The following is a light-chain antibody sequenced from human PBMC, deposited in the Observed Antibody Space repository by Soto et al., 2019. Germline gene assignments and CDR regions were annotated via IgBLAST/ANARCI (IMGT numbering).Light chain of an antibody. J-gene: IGLJ1*01. V-gene: IGLV2-18*02. Sequence: QSALTQPPSVSGSPGQSVTISCTGTSSDVGRYDRVSWYQQSPGTAPKLIIYEVTNRPSGVPDRFSGSKSGNTASLTISGLHAEDEADFYCSSYTGGSRYIFGTGTKLTVL. CDR3: SSYTGGSRYI. CDR2: EVT. CDR1: SSDVGRYDR.